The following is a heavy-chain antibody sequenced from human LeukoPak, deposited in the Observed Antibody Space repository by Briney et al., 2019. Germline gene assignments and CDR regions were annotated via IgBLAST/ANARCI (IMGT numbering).Heavy chain of an antibody. Sequence: GASVKVSCKASGYTFTDYYIHWVRQAPGQGLEWMGWINPNSGGTNYAQKFQGRVTMTTDTSTSTAYMDLRSLRSDDAAVYYCARHRSSGRDFDYWGQGTLVTVSS. CDR2: INPNSGGT. V-gene: IGHV1-2*02. D-gene: IGHD6-19*01. CDR3: ARHRSSGRDFDY. CDR1: GYTFTDYY. J-gene: IGHJ4*02.